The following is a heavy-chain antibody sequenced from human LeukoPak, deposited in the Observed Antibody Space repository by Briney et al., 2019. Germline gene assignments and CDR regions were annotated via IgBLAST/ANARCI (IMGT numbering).Heavy chain of an antibody. Sequence: PGGSLRLSCAASGFTFSSYAMRWVRQAPGKGLEWVAVISYDGSNKYYADSVKGRFTISRDNSKNTLYLQMNSLRAEDTAVYYCARMERWFGPDYWGQGTLVTVSS. J-gene: IGHJ4*02. CDR3: ARMERWFGPDY. V-gene: IGHV3-30-3*01. D-gene: IGHD3-10*01. CDR2: ISYDGSNK. CDR1: GFTFSSYA.